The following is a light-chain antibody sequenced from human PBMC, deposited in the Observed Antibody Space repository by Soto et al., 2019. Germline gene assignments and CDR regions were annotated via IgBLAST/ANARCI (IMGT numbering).Light chain of an antibody. J-gene: IGKJ4*02. CDR2: DAS. CDR3: QQFSSYPLT. V-gene: IGKV3-20*01. Sequence: EIVLTQSPVTLSLSPGERATLSCRASQTVRNNYLAWYQQKPGQAPRLLIYDASSRATGIPDRFSGGGSGTDFTLTISRLEPEDFAVYYCQQFSSYPLTCGGGTKVDI. CDR1: QTVRNNY.